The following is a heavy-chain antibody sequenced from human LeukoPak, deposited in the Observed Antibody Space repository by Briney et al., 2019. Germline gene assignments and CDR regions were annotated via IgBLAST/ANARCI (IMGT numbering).Heavy chain of an antibody. D-gene: IGHD1-1*01. CDR1: GGSFSGYY. CDR3: ARVETGTIDY. Sequence: SETLSLTCAVYGGSFSGYYWSWIRQPPGKGLEWIGEINHSGSTNYNPSHKSRVTISVDTSKNQFSLKLSSVTAADTAVYYCARVETGTIDYWGQGTLVTVSS. V-gene: IGHV4-34*01. J-gene: IGHJ4*02. CDR2: INHSGST.